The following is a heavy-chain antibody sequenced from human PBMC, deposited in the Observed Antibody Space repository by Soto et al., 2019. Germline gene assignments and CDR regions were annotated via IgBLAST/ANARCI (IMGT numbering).Heavy chain of an antibody. J-gene: IGHJ4*02. CDR2: MNANSGNT. CDR1: GYTFTSYD. CDR3: ARERGGIDY. D-gene: IGHD3-10*01. V-gene: IGHV1-8*01. Sequence: QVKLVQSGAEVKKPGASVKVSCKASGYTFTSYDINWVRQATGQGLEWMGWMNANSGNTVYAQKFQGRVTMTRNTAISTASRELSSLRSEDTAVYDCARERGGIDYWGQGTLVTVSS.